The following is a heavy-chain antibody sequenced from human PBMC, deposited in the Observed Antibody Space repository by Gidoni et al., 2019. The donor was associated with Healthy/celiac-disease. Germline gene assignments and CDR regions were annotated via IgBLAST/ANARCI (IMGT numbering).Heavy chain of an antibody. CDR1: GGSFSGYY. Sequence: QVQLQQWGAGLLKPSETLSLTCAVYGGSFSGYYWSWIRQPPGKGLEWIGEINHSGSTNYNPSLKSRVTISVDTSKNQFSLKLSSVTAADTAVYYCAREASEYYDILTGYYFGYWGQGTLVTVSS. CDR2: INHSGST. CDR3: AREASEYYDILTGYYFGY. V-gene: IGHV4-34*01. J-gene: IGHJ4*02. D-gene: IGHD3-9*01.